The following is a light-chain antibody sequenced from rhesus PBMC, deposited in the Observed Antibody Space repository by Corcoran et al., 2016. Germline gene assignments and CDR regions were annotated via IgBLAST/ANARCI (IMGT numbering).Light chain of an antibody. V-gene: IGLV2-23*01. Sequence: QAALTQPPSVSGSPGQSVTISCTGTSSDIGGYNYVSWYQQHPGKAPKLMIYDVSKRPSGVSDRFSGSKSGNTASLTISGLQAEDEAGYYCSSYAGSNTYIFGAGTRLTVL. CDR3: SSYAGSNTYI. J-gene: IGLJ1*01. CDR1: SSDIGGYNY. CDR2: DVS.